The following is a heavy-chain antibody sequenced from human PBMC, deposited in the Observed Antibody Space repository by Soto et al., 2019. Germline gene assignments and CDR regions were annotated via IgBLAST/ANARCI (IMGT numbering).Heavy chain of an antibody. J-gene: IGHJ4*02. Sequence: GGSLRLSCAASGFTFSNYWMNWVRQAPGKGLEWVANINEDGSEKYYVDSAKGRFTISRDNAKNSLYLQMTSLRAEDTAVYYCARDLFYYWGQGTLVTVSS. V-gene: IGHV3-7*01. CDR3: ARDLFYY. CDR1: GFTFSNYW. CDR2: INEDGSEK.